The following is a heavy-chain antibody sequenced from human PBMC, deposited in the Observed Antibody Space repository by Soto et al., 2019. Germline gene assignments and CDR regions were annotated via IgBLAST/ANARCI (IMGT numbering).Heavy chain of an antibody. J-gene: IGHJ6*02. Sequence: ASVKVSCKVSGYTLTELSMHWVQQAPGKGLEWMGGFDPEDGETIYAQKFQGRVTMTEDTSTDTAYMELSSLRSEDTAVYYCATGLGYCTNGVRPYYYYGMDVWGQGTTVTVSS. CDR3: ATGLGYCTNGVRPYYYYGMDV. D-gene: IGHD2-8*01. CDR2: FDPEDGET. V-gene: IGHV1-24*01. CDR1: GYTLTELS.